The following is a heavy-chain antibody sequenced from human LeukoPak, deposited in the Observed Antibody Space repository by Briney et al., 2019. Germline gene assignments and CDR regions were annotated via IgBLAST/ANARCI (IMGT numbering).Heavy chain of an antibody. CDR2: INSDGSST. V-gene: IGHV3-74*01. D-gene: IGHD3-16*01. CDR1: GFTFSSYW. J-gene: IGHJ4*02. CDR3: ARDNGRGGFDY. Sequence: PGGSLRLSCAASGFTFSSYWLHWVRQAPGKGLVWVSRINSDGSSTSYADSVKGRFTISRDNAKNTLYLQMNSLRAEDTAVYYCARDNGRGGFDYWGQGTLVTVSS.